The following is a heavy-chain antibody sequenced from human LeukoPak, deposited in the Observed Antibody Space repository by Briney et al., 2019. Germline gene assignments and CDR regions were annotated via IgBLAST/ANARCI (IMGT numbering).Heavy chain of an antibody. CDR3: AKGQRRLLPDY. CDR1: GFTFSNYG. Sequence: GGSLRLSCAASGFTFSNYGMSCVRQAPGKGLEWVSAISGSGGSTYYADSVKGRFTISRDNSKITLYLQMNSLRAEDTAVYYCAKGQRRLLPDYWGQGTLVTVSS. V-gene: IGHV3-23*01. CDR2: ISGSGGST. J-gene: IGHJ4*02. D-gene: IGHD6-25*01.